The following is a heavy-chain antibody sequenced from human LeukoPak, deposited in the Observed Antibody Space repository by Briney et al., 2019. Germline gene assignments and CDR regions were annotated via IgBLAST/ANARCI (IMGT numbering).Heavy chain of an antibody. V-gene: IGHV1-2*02. CDR3: ARDSQYYDFWSGYHYYYYYYYMDV. J-gene: IGHJ6*03. CDR2: INPNSGGT. D-gene: IGHD3-3*01. Sequence: ASVKVSCKASGYTFTGYYMHWVRQAPGQGLAWMGWINPNSGGTNYAQKFQGRVTMTRDTSISTAYMELSRLSSDDTAVYYCARDSQYYDFWSGYHYYYYYYYMDVWGKGTTVTVSS. CDR1: GYTFTGYY.